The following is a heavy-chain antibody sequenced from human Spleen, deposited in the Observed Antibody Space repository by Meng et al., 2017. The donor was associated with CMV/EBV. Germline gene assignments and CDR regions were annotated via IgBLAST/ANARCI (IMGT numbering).Heavy chain of an antibody. J-gene: IGHJ6*02. V-gene: IGHV3-48*03. CDR2: ISSSGSTI. Sequence: GESLKISCAASGFTFSSYEMNWVRQAPGKGLEWVSYISSSGSTIYYADSVKGRFIISRDNAKNSLYLQMNSLRAEDTAVYYCARTYYDFWSGHYALNYYYGMDVWGQGTTVTVAS. CDR3: ARTYYDFWSGHYALNYYYGMDV. D-gene: IGHD3-3*01. CDR1: GFTFSSYE.